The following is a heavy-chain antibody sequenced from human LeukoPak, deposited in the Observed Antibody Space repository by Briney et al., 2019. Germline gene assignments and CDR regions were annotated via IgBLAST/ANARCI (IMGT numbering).Heavy chain of an antibody. CDR1: GFTFSNYA. CDR2: IYHSGAT. J-gene: IGHJ4*02. Sequence: GSLRLSCAASGFTFSNYAMAWVRQAPGKGLEWVGYIYHSGATNYNPSLKSRVTISLDTSKDHFSLSLRSVTAADTAIYYCARQYDSGWAGFGYWGPGILVTVSS. CDR3: ARQYDSGWAGFGY. V-gene: IGHV4-59*08. D-gene: IGHD6-19*01.